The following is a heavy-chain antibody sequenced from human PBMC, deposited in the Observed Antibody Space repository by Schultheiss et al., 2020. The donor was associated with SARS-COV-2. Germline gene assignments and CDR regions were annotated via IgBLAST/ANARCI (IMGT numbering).Heavy chain of an antibody. CDR2: IFSNDEK. CDR3: ARVTFGTTEYYYGMDV. Sequence: SGPTLVKPTETLTLTCTVSGFSLSNARMGVSWIRQPPGKALEWLAHIFSNDEKSYSTSLKSRLTISKDTSKSQVVLTMTNMDPVDTATYYCARVTFGTTEYYYGMDVWGQGTTVTVSS. CDR1: GFSLSNARMG. D-gene: IGHD3-16*01. J-gene: IGHJ6*02. V-gene: IGHV2-26*01.